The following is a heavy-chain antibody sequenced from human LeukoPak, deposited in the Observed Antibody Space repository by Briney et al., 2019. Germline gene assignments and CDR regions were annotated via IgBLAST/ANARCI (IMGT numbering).Heavy chain of an antibody. D-gene: IGHD5-18*01. Sequence: GGSLRLSCAASGFTFDDYAMHWVRQAPGKGLGWVSGISWNSGSIGYADSVKGRFTISRDNAKNSLYLQMNSLRAEDMALYYCAKDMRSGYSYGNTIDYWGQGTLVTVSS. V-gene: IGHV3-9*03. CDR3: AKDMRSGYSYGNTIDY. CDR1: GFTFDDYA. J-gene: IGHJ4*02. CDR2: ISWNSGSI.